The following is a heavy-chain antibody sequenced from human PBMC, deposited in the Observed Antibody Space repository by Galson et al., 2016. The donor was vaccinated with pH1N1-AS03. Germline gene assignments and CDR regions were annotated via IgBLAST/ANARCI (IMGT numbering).Heavy chain of an antibody. V-gene: IGHV3-21*04. CDR2: ISTTSSSI. D-gene: IGHD6-19*01. CDR3: AREQKGTRGWYTVDY. J-gene: IGHJ4*02. Sequence: SLRLSCAASGFPFSGYSMNWVRQAPGKGLEWVSFISTTSSSIYYADSVKGRFTISRDNAKNSLFLQMNSLRAEDTAVYFCAREQKGTRGWYTVDYWGQGTVVTVSS. CDR1: GFPFSGYS.